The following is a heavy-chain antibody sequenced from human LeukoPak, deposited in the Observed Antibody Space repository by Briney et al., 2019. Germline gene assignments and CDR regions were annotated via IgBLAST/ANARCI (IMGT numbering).Heavy chain of an antibody. CDR2: ISGSGGST. CDR3: AKDSIGVVDQASFDY. J-gene: IGHJ4*02. D-gene: IGHD2-2*01. V-gene: IGHV3-23*01. Sequence: GSLRLSCAASGFTFSSYAMSWVRQAPGKGLEWVSAISGSGGSTYYADSVKGRFTISRDNSKNTLYLQMNSLRAEDTAVYYCAKDSIGVVDQASFDYWGQGTLVTVSS. CDR1: GFTFSSYA.